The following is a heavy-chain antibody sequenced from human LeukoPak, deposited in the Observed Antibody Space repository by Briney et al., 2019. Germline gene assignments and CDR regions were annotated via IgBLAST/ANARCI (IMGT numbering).Heavy chain of an antibody. CDR3: ARVSDSSGYYYY. J-gene: IGHJ4*02. Sequence: ASVKVSCKASGYTFTNYGLSWVRQAPGQGLEWMGWISAYNGNTIYAQNLQGRVTMATDTSTSTAYMELRSLRSDDTAVYYCARVSDSSGYYYYWGQGTLVTVSS. CDR2: ISAYNGNT. D-gene: IGHD3-22*01. CDR1: GYTFTNYG. V-gene: IGHV1-18*01.